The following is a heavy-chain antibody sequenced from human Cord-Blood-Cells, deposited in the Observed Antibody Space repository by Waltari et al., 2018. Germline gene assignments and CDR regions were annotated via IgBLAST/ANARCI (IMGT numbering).Heavy chain of an antibody. CDR2: ISSSSSYI. D-gene: IGHD1-20*01. CDR3: ARVNLRNWYFDL. J-gene: IGHJ2*01. Sequence: EVQLVESGGGLVKPGGSMRLSCAASGFTFGSFSMNCSRQAPGKGLEWVSSISSSSSYIYYADSVKGRFTISRDNAKNSLYLQMNSLRAEDTAVYYCARVNLRNWYFDLWGRGTLVTVSS. CDR1: GFTFGSFS. V-gene: IGHV3-21*01.